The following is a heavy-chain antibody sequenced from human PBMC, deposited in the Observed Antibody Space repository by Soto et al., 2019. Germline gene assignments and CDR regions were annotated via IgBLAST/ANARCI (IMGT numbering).Heavy chain of an antibody. Sequence: QVQLVQSGAEVKEPGASVKVSCKASGYTFTSYGLNWVLQAPVQGREWMGWISAYNGNTNYAQKFQGRVTMTTDTSTSTAYMELRSLRSDDTAVYYCARSGSSGYYRDYWGQGTLVTVSA. CDR3: ARSGSSGYYRDY. J-gene: IGHJ4*02. D-gene: IGHD3-22*01. CDR2: ISAYNGNT. CDR1: GYTFTSYG. V-gene: IGHV1-18*01.